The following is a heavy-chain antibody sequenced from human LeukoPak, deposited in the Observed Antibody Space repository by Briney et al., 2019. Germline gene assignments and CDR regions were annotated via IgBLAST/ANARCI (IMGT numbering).Heavy chain of an antibody. CDR3: ASAISSRVYGDYFPFDY. D-gene: IGHD4-17*01. Sequence: SETLSLTCTVSGGSISSYYWSWIRQPPGKGLEWIGSIYYSGSTYYNPSLKSRVTISVDTSKNQFSLKLSSVTAADTAVYYCASAISSRVYGDYFPFDYWGQGTLVTVSS. V-gene: IGHV4-39*01. CDR2: IYYSGST. CDR1: GGSISSYY. J-gene: IGHJ4*02.